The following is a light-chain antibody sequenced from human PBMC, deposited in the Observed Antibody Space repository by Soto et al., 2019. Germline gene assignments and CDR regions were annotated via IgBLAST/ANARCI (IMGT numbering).Light chain of an antibody. CDR1: QSIRSD. Sequence: EIVMTQSPVSLSVSPGERATFSCRASQSIRSDLAWYQQKPGQAPRLLIYGASTKATGIPARFSGSGSGTEFTLTISRLQAEDCAVYYCQQYGSSPYFGGGTKVEIK. CDR2: GAS. V-gene: IGKV3-15*01. J-gene: IGKJ4*01. CDR3: QQYGSSPY.